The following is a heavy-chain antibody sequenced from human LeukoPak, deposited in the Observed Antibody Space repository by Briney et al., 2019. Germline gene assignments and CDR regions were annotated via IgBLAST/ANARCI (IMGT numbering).Heavy chain of an antibody. Sequence: GGSLRLSCTASGFTFSSYSMNWVRQAPGKGLEWVSSITSSSDYIYYADSVKGRFTISRDNAENSLHLQMNSLRADDTAVYYCARMAGRDGYNRYLDYWGQGTLVTVSS. D-gene: IGHD5-24*01. V-gene: IGHV3-21*01. CDR2: ITSSSDYI. CDR3: ARMAGRDGYNRYLDY. CDR1: GFTFSSYS. J-gene: IGHJ4*02.